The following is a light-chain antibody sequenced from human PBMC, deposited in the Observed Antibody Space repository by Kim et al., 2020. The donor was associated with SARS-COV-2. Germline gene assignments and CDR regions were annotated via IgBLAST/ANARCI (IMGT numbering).Light chain of an antibody. CDR1: SGHSSDA. V-gene: IGLV4-69*01. CDR2: LNSDGSH. J-gene: IGLJ3*02. Sequence: ASVKITCSMSSGHSSDAIEWHQQQPEKGTGYLMKLNSDGSHSKGDGVPDRVSGSSSGAARYLTSSSLQSEDEADYYCQTGGTGSRVFGGGTQLTVL. CDR3: QTGGTGSRV.